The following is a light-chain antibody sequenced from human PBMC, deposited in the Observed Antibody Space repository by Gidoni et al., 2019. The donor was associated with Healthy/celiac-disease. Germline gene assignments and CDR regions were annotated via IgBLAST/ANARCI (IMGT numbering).Light chain of an antibody. CDR2: GAS. V-gene: IGKV3-20*01. CDR1: QSVSSSY. J-gene: IGKJ4*01. Sequence: EIVLPQSPGPLSLSPGERATLSCRASQSVSSSYLAWYQQKPGQAPRLLIYGASSRATGIPDRFSGSGSGTDFTLTISRLEPEDFAVYYCQQYGSSPGLTFGGGTKVEIK. CDR3: QQYGSSPGLT.